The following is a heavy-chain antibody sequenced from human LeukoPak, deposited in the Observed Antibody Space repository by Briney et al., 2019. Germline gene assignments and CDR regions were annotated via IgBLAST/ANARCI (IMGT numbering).Heavy chain of an antibody. J-gene: IGHJ3*02. V-gene: IGHV4-30-4*01. CDR3: ATSPPGDAFDI. Sequence: SQTLSLTCTVSGGSISSGGYYWSWIRQPPGKGLEWIGYIYYSGSTYYNPSLKSRVTISVDTSKNQFSLKLSSVTAADTAVYYCATSPPGDAFDIWGQGTMVTVPS. CDR1: GGSISSGGYY. CDR2: IYYSGST.